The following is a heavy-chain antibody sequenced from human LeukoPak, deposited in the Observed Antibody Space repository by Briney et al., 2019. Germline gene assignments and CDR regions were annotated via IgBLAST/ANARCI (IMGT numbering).Heavy chain of an antibody. CDR1: GYTFTGYY. CDR3: ALSRSSGYYGAFDI. J-gene: IGHJ3*02. Sequence: ASVKVSCKASGYTFTGYYIHWVRQAPGQGLEWMGWINPNSGGTNYAQKFQGRVTMTRDTSISTAYMELSRLRSDDTAVYYCALSRSSGYYGAFDIWGQGTMVTVSS. CDR2: INPNSGGT. D-gene: IGHD3-22*01. V-gene: IGHV1-2*02.